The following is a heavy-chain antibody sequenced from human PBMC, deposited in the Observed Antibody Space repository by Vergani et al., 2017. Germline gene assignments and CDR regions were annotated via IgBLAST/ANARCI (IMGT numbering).Heavy chain of an antibody. V-gene: IGHV6-1*01. D-gene: IGHD6-13*01. J-gene: IGHJ6*02. CDR3: AREAAAGTRYTTDPLKYYYYYGMDV. CDR2: TYYRSKWYN. Sequence: QVQLQQSGPGLVKPSQTLSLTCAISGDSVSSNSAAWNWIRQSPSRGLEWLGRTYYRSKWYNDYAVSVKSRITINPDTSKNQFSLQLNSVTPEDTAVYYCAREAAAGTRYTTDPLKYYYYYGMDVWGQGTTVTVSS. CDR1: GDSVSSNSAA.